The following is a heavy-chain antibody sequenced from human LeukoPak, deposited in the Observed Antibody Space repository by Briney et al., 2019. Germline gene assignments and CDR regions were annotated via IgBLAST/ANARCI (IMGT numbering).Heavy chain of an antibody. CDR2: INWNGGST. V-gene: IGHV3-20*04. J-gene: IGHJ1*01. D-gene: IGHD3-9*01. Sequence: GGSLRLSCAVSGFTFDDYGMSWVRQAPGKGLEWVSGINWNGGSTGYADSVKGRFTISRDNAKNSLYLQMNSLRAEDTAVYYCARDILTGSQSRFQHWGQGTLVTVSS. CDR3: ARDILTGSQSRFQH. CDR1: GFTFDDYG.